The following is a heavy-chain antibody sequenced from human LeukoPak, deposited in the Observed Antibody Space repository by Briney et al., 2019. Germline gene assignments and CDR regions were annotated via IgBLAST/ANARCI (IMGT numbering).Heavy chain of an antibody. J-gene: IGHJ4*02. Sequence: PSETLSLTCAVYGGSFSGYYWSWIRQPPGKGLEWIGEINHSGSNNYNPSLKSRVTISVDTSKNQLSLKLSSVTAADTAVYYCARGLITEGGYFDYRGQGTLVTVSS. CDR1: GGSFSGYY. CDR3: ARGLITEGGYFDY. V-gene: IGHV4-34*01. CDR2: INHSGSN. D-gene: IGHD3-16*01.